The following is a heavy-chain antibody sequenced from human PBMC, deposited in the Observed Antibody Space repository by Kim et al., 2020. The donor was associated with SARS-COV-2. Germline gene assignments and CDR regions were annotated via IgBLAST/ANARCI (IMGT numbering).Heavy chain of an antibody. V-gene: IGHV3-30*18. Sequence: GGSLRLSCAASGFTFSSYGMHWVRQAPGKGLEWVAVISYDGSNKYYADSVKGRFTISRDNSKNTLYLQMNSLRAEDTAVYYCAKEGRYYDSRGTFDYWG. J-gene: IGHJ4*01. D-gene: IGHD3-22*01. CDR1: GFTFSSYG. CDR3: AKEGRYYDSRGTFDY. CDR2: ISYDGSNK.